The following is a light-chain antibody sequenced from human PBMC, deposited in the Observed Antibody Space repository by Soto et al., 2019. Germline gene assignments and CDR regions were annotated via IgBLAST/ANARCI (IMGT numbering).Light chain of an antibody. CDR1: QSVSSN. V-gene: IGKV3-15*01. Sequence: EIVLSQSPATLSVSPGERATLSCRTGQSVSSNLAWYQHKPGQAPRLLIYGASTRATGIPARFRGSGSGTEFTLTISSLQSEDFAFYYCQQYNNWPPMNTFGQGTRLEIK. J-gene: IGKJ5*01. CDR3: QQYNNWPPMNT. CDR2: GAS.